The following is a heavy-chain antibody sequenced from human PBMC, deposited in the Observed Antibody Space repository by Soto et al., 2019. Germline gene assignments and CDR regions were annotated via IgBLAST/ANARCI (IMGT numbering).Heavy chain of an antibody. CDR2: IYYRGST. D-gene: IGHD2-21*02. CDR3: ARAMVVTQNWFDP. V-gene: IGHV4-30-4*01. CDR1: GGSISSGDYY. J-gene: IGHJ5*02. Sequence: QVQLQESGPGLVKPSQTLSLTCTVSGGSISSGDYYWSWIRQPPGKGLECIGYIYYRGSTYYPPSLKCRVTISVDTAKLQFSLKLSSVPAADTAVYYCARAMVVTQNWFDPWGQGTLVTVSS.